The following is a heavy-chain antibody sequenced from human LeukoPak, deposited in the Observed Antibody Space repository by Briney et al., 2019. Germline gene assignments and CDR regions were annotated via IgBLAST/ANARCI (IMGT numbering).Heavy chain of an antibody. Sequence: ASVKVSCKASAYTFTGYYMHWVRQAPGQGLEWMGRINPNSGGTNYAQKFQGRVTMTRDTSISTAYMELSRLRSDDTAVYYCARASQKYNWFDPWGQGTLVTVSS. CDR3: ARASQKYNWFDP. CDR1: AYTFTGYY. CDR2: INPNSGGT. V-gene: IGHV1-2*06. J-gene: IGHJ5*02.